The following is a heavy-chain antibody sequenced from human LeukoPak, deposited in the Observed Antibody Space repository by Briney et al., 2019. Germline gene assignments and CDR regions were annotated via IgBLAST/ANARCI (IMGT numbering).Heavy chain of an antibody. J-gene: IGHJ4*02. CDR3: ATGVQLWYPGY. D-gene: IGHD5-18*01. Sequence: GATVKISCKASGYTFTDYYMHWVQQAPGKGLEWMGRVDPEDGETIYAEKFQGRVTITADTSTDTAYMELSSLRSEDTAVYYCATGVQLWYPGYWGQGTLVTVSS. CDR2: VDPEDGET. V-gene: IGHV1-69-2*01. CDR1: GYTFTDYY.